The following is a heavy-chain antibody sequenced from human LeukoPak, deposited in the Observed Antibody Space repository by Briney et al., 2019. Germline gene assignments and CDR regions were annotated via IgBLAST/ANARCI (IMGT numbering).Heavy chain of an antibody. CDR2: IYSGGST. J-gene: IGHJ4*02. CDR1: GFTFSSNY. CDR3: ARDYGYYYDSSGYYDY. Sequence: GGSLRLSCAASGFTFSSNYMSWVRQAPGKGLEWVSVIYSGGSTYYADSVKGRFTISRDNSKNTLYLQMNSLRAEDTAVYYCARDYGYYYDSSGYYDYWGQGTLVTVSS. V-gene: IGHV3-66*01. D-gene: IGHD3-22*01.